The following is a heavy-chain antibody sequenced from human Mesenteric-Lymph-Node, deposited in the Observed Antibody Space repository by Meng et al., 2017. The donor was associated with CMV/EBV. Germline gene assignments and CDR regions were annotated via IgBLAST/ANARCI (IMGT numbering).Heavy chain of an antibody. CDR1: GFTFSSYW. V-gene: IGHV3-74*01. CDR3: AREGDIVMVVAALDY. D-gene: IGHD2-15*01. CDR2: INGEGSSA. J-gene: IGHJ4*02. Sequence: GESLKISCAASGFTFSSYWMHWVRQAPGKGLEWVSRINGEGSSASYADSVRGRFTISRDNAKNTLYLQMNSLRAEDTAVYYCAREGDIVMVVAALDYWGQGTLVTVSS.